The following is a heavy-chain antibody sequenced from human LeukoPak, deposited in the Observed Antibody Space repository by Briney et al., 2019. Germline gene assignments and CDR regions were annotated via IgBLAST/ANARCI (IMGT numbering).Heavy chain of an antibody. CDR1: GFTFNSYG. V-gene: IGHV3-30*02. D-gene: IGHD3-22*01. CDR2: IRYDGSNK. CDR3: AKDLYDNSGYYYLDY. J-gene: IGHJ4*02. Sequence: GGSLRLSCAASGFTFNSYGMHWVRQAPGKGLEWVAFIRYDGSNKYYADSVKGRFTISRDNSKNTLYLQMNSLRAEDTAVYYCAKDLYDNSGYYYLDYWGQGTLVTVSS.